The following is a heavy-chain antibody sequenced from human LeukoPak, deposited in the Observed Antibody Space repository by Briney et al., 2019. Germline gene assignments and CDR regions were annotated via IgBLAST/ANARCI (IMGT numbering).Heavy chain of an antibody. J-gene: IGHJ3*02. CDR3: AKDLPPKWELPFDAFDI. CDR2: ISYDGRSE. D-gene: IGHD1-26*01. CDR1: GFNFSSYG. V-gene: IGHV3-30*18. Sequence: GGSLRLSCAASGFNFSSYGMHWVRQAPGKGLEWVAVISYDGRSEYYADSLKGRFTISRDNSKNTLYLQMNSLRAEDTAVYYCAKDLPPKWELPFDAFDIWGQGTMVTVSS.